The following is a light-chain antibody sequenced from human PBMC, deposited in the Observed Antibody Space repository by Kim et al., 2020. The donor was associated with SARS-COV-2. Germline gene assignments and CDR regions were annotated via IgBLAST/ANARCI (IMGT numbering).Light chain of an antibody. Sequence: QSALTQPASMSGSLGQSITISCTGTTENVGSYTLVSWYQHRPGQAPKLLIYEVNKRPSGISNRFSGSKSDNTASLTISGLQGDDEGDYYCSSYASSSPWVVFGGGTQLTVL. CDR1: TENVGSYTL. V-gene: IGLV2-23*02. J-gene: IGLJ2*01. CDR2: EVN. CDR3: SSYASSSPWVV.